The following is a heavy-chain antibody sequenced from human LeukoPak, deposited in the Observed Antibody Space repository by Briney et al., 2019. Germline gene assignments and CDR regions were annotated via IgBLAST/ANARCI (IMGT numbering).Heavy chain of an antibody. CDR2: ISAYNGNT. J-gene: IGHJ1*01. V-gene: IGHV1-18*01. CDR3: ARDRVAGTPQYFQH. CDR1: GYTFTSYG. D-gene: IGHD6-19*01. Sequence: ASVSVSCKASGYTFTSYGISWVRQAPGQGLEWMGWISAYNGNTSYAQKLQGRVTMTTDTSTSTAYMELRSLRSDDTAVYYCARDRVAGTPQYFQHWGQGTLVTVSS.